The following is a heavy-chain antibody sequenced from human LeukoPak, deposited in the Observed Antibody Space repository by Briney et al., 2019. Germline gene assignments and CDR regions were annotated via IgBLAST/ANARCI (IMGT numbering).Heavy chain of an antibody. V-gene: IGHV3-48*04. CDR3: AKDYYDSSAPGDY. D-gene: IGHD3-22*01. CDR1: GFMFSSNW. J-gene: IGHJ4*02. Sequence: GGSLRLSCAASGFMFSSNWMSWVRLAPGKGLEWVSYSSNGGSTIYYADSVKGRFTISRDNAKNTLYLQMNSLRAEDTAVYYCAKDYYDSSAPGDYWGQGTLVTVSS. CDR2: SSNGGSTI.